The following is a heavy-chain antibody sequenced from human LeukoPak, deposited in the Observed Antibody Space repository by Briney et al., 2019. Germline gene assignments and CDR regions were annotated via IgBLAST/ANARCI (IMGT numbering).Heavy chain of an antibody. CDR2: ISSSSSYI. CDR1: GFTFSSYS. CDR3: ASCSGGSEYRPYYFDY. J-gene: IGHJ4*02. Sequence: GGSLRLSCAASGFTFSSYSVNWVRQAPGKGLEWVSSISSSSSYIYYADSVKGRFTISRDNAKNSLYLQMNSLRAEDTAVYYCASCSGGSEYRPYYFDYWGQGTLVTVSS. D-gene: IGHD2-15*01. V-gene: IGHV3-21*01.